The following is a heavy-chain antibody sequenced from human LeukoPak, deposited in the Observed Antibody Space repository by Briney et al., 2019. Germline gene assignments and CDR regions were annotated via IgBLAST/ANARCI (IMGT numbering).Heavy chain of an antibody. J-gene: IGHJ5*02. D-gene: IGHD2-15*01. CDR2: ISAYNGNT. CDR3: ARDLGYCSGGSCYWGWFDP. V-gene: IGHV1-18*01. CDR1: GYTFTSYG. Sequence: ASVKVSCKASGYTFTSYGISWVRQAPGQGLEWMGWISAYNGNTNYAQKLQGRVTMTTDTSTSTAYMELRSLRSDDTAVYYCARDLGYCSGGSCYWGWFDPWGLGTLVTVSS.